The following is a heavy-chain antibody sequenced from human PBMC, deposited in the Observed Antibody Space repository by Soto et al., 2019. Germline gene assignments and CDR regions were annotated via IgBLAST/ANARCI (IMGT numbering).Heavy chain of an antibody. J-gene: IGHJ4*02. CDR3: ARGRGDYVWGSYRRYFDY. V-gene: IGHV4-34*01. D-gene: IGHD3-16*02. CDR1: GGSFSGYY. Sequence: LSLTCAVYGGSFSGYYWSWIRQPPGKGLEWIGEINHSGSTNYNPSLKSRVTISVDTSKNQFSLKLSSVTAADTAVYYCARGRGDYVWGSYRRYFDYWGQGTLVTVSS. CDR2: INHSGST.